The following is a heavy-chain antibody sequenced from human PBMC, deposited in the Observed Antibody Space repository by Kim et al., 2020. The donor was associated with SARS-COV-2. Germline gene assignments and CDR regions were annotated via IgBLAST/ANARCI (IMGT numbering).Heavy chain of an antibody. Sequence: ESVRGRFTNSRDNAKESLYRQMSSLRDDDTAVYYCARDRGSSSSQTRFDYWGQGTLVTVSS. CDR3: ARDRGSSSSQTRFDY. V-gene: IGHV3-48*02. J-gene: IGHJ4*02. D-gene: IGHD6-6*01.